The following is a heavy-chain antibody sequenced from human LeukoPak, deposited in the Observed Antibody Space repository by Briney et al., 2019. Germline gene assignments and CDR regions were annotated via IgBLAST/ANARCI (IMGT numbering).Heavy chain of an antibody. CDR2: INQDGSEK. Sequence: PGGSLRLSCAASGFVFTNYWMSWIRQAPGKGLEWVANINQDGSEKHYVDSVKGRFTVSRDNARNSLYLQMNSLRAEDTALYYCAKDAKDTAMGFYYFDYWGQGTLVTVSS. J-gene: IGHJ4*02. CDR3: AKDAKDTAMGFYYFDY. V-gene: IGHV3-7*03. CDR1: GFVFTNYW. D-gene: IGHD5-18*01.